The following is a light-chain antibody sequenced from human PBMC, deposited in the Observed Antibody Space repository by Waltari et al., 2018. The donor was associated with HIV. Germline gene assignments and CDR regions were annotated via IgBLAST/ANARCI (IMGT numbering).Light chain of an antibody. CDR1: TSNTGAGYD. V-gene: IGLV1-40*01. CDR3: QSYDNALSGSL. J-gene: IGLJ2*01. CDR2: CNT. Sequence: QSVLTQPPSVSGAPGQRVTIPCTGNTSNTGAGYDGHGYQQPPGTAPKLLVFCNTSLPSGVPDRFSGSKSGTSASLAITGLQAGDEGDYYCQSYDNALSGSLFGGGTKVTVL.